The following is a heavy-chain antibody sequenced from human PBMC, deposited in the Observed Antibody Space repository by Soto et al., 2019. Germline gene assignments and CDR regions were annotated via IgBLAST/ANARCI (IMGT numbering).Heavy chain of an antibody. CDR3: ARSQGSSTSLEIYYYYYYGMDV. CDR1: GGTFSSYA. D-gene: IGHD2-2*01. J-gene: IGHJ6*02. V-gene: IGHV1-69*01. CDR2: IIPISGTA. Sequence: QVQLVQSGAEVKKPGSSVKVSCKASGGTFSSYAISWVRQAPGQGLEWMGGIIPISGTANYAQKFQGRVTITADEHTRTAYMELSSLRSEDTAVYYCARSQGSSTSLEIYYYYYYGMDVWGQGTTVTVSS.